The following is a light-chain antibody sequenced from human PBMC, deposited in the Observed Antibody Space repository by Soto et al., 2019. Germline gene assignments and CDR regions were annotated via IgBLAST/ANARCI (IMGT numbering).Light chain of an antibody. CDR2: GSS. CDR1: QSVGSN. CDR3: QQYTNWPPIT. V-gene: IGKV3-15*01. Sequence: EIVLTQSPATLSLSPVERATLSCRASQSVGSNLAWFQQKPGQAPRLLIYGSSTRATGVPARFSGSGSGADFTLTISNLQSEDFAVYYCQQYTNWPPITFGQGTRLEIK. J-gene: IGKJ5*01.